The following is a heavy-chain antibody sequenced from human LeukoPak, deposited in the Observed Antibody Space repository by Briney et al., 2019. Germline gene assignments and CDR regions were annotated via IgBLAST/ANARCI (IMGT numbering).Heavy chain of an antibody. J-gene: IGHJ5*02. Sequence: GGSLTLSCEDSGFTFRSYEMNWVRQAPGKGLEWIAYLSSSGSAFPYADSVKGRFTISRDNSKNTLYLQMNSLRAEDTAVYYCAKIGYNWFDPWGQGTLVTVSS. CDR1: GFTFRSYE. CDR2: LSSSGSAF. CDR3: AKIGYNWFDP. V-gene: IGHV3-48*03. D-gene: IGHD3-16*01.